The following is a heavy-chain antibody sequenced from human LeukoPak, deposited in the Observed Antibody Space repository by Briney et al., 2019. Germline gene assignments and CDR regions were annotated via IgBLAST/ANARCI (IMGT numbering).Heavy chain of an antibody. CDR2: IYYTGST. J-gene: IGHJ1*01. V-gene: IGHV4-61*01. CDR1: GGSISSSSYY. CDR3: ARGGGGIAAAH. Sequence: SETLSLTCTVSGGSISSSSYYWSWIRQPPGKGLEWIGYIYYTGSTIYNPSLKSRITISVDTSKNQFSLRLRSVTAADTAFYYCARGGGGIAAAHWGQGTLVTVSS. D-gene: IGHD6-25*01.